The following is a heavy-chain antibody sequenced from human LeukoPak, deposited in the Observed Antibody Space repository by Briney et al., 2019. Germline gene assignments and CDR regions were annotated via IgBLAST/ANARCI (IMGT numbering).Heavy chain of an antibody. V-gene: IGHV3-7*01. CDR1: GFTFSSYW. CDR3: ARDGGDSSGYYWGLGY. J-gene: IGHJ4*02. D-gene: IGHD3-22*01. Sequence: GGSLRLSCAASGFTFSSYWMSWVRQAPGKGLEWVANIKQDGSEKYYVDSVKGRSTISRDNAKNSLYLQMNSLRPEDTAVYYCARDGGDSSGYYWGLGYWGQGTLVTVSS. CDR2: IKQDGSEK.